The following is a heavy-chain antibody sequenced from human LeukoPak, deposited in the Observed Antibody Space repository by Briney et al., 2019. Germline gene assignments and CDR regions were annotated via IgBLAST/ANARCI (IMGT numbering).Heavy chain of an antibody. CDR3: ARGSQSLGYCSGGSCRAKIFDY. Sequence: PSETLSLTCAVYGGSFSGYYWSWIRQPPGQELEWIGEINHSGSTNYNPSLKSRVTISVDTSKNQFSLKLSSVTAADTAVYYCARGSQSLGYCSGGSCRAKIFDYWGQGTLVTVSS. D-gene: IGHD2-15*01. CDR1: GGSFSGYY. V-gene: IGHV4-34*01. J-gene: IGHJ4*02. CDR2: INHSGST.